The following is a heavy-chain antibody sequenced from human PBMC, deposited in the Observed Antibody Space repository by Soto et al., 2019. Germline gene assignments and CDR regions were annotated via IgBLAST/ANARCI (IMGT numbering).Heavy chain of an antibody. Sequence: PSETLSLTCTVSGGSISTYYWNWVRQPPGKGLEWIGYIYNSGITSYNPSLKNRVAILLDTSMHQFSLELSSVTAADPAVYSCARDRWYSSSWYVPYYYSGMDVWGQGTTVTVSS. CDR3: ARDRWYSSSWYVPYYYSGMDV. D-gene: IGHD6-13*01. CDR2: IYNSGIT. J-gene: IGHJ6*02. CDR1: GGSISTYY. V-gene: IGHV4-59*01.